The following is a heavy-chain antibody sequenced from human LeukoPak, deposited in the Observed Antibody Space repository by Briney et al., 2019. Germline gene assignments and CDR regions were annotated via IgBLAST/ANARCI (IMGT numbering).Heavy chain of an antibody. CDR1: GGSFSGYY. V-gene: IGHV4-34*01. D-gene: IGHD1-26*01. Sequence: SETLSLTCAVYGGSFSGYYWSWIRQSPGKGLEWIGEINHSGSTNYNPSLKSRVTISVDTSKNQFSLKLSSVTAADTAVYYCARFAVGATRGYLDYWGQGTLVTVSS. CDR2: INHSGST. J-gene: IGHJ4*02. CDR3: ARFAVGATRGYLDY.